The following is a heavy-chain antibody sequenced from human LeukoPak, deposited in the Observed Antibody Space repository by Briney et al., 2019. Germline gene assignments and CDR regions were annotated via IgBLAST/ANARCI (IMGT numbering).Heavy chain of an antibody. D-gene: IGHD2-2*01. CDR1: GGSISSGGYY. CDR3: ARVIVVDNWFDP. J-gene: IGHJ5*02. CDR2: IYYSGST. V-gene: IGHV4-31*03. Sequence: SETLSLTCTVSGGSISSGGYYWSWIRQHPGKGLEWIGYIYYSGSTYYNPSLKSRVTISVDTSKNQFSLKLSSVTAADTAVYYCARVIVVDNWFDPWGQGTLVTVSS.